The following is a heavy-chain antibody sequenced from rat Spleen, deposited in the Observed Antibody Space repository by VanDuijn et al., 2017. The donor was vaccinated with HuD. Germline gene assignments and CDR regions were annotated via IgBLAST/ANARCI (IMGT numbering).Heavy chain of an antibody. CDR1: GFTFNDYW. Sequence: EVQLVESGGGLVQPGRSLKLSCVASGFTFNDYWMTWIRQAPGKGLEWIASITNTGVNTYYPDSVKGRFTISRDNAKSTLYLQMGSLRTEDTATYYCTTYSDYATSPFGYWGRGALVTVSS. CDR2: ITNTGVNT. CDR3: TTYSDYATSPFGY. D-gene: IGHD1-6*01. J-gene: IGHJ3*01. V-gene: IGHV5-31*01.